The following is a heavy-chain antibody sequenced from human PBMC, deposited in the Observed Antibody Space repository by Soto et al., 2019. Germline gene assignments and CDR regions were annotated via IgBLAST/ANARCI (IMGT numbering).Heavy chain of an antibody. CDR2: IHYGGST. Sequence: QVQLQESGPGLVKPSQTLSLTCTVSGGSISSGDYYWSWIRQPPGTGLEWIGYIHYGGSTYYNPSLKSRVTISVDTSKTQFSLKLRSVTAADTAVYYCAIYGSGRSFDYWGQGTLVTVSS. V-gene: IGHV4-30-4*01. CDR1: GGSISSGDYY. J-gene: IGHJ4*02. CDR3: AIYGSGRSFDY. D-gene: IGHD3-10*01.